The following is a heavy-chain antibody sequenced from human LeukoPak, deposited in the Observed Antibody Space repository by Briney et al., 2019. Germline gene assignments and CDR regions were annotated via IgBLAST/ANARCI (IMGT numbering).Heavy chain of an antibody. J-gene: IGHJ6*03. D-gene: IGHD3-3*01. CDR1: GFTFSSYG. Sequence: PGGSLRLSCAASGFTFSSYGMHWIRQAPGKGLEWVAFIRYDGSNKYYADSVKGRFTISRDNSKNTLYLQMNSLRAEDTAVYYCAKDRKGVTSYYYGEVWGKGTTVTIPS. V-gene: IGHV3-30*02. CDR3: AKDRKGVTSYYYGEV. CDR2: IRYDGSNK.